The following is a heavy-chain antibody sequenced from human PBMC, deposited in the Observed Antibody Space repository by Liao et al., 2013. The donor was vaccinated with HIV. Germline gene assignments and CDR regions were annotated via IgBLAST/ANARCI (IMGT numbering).Heavy chain of an antibody. CDR2: IYTSGST. Sequence: QVQLQESGPGLVKPSQTLSLTCTVSGGSISSGSYYWSWIRQPAGKGLEWIGRIYTSGSTNYNPSLKSRVTISEDTSKNQFSLKLSSVTAADTAVYYCARGYPRDDAFDIWGQGTLVTVSS. CDR3: ARGYPRDDAFDI. J-gene: IGHJ3*02. V-gene: IGHV4-61*02. D-gene: IGHD5-18*01. CDR1: GGSISSGSYY.